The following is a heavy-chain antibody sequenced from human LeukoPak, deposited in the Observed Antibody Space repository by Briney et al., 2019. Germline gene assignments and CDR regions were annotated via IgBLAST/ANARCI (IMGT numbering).Heavy chain of an antibody. Sequence: GRCLRLSCAASGFTFKKYAMSCVRQAPGKGLEWVSAISASGGTTYYADSVKGRFTISRDHSENTLFLQMNSLRAEDTAVYYCAKEPQEYCSSTSCPNWFDSWGQGTLVTVSS. D-gene: IGHD2-2*01. CDR2: ISASGGTT. V-gene: IGHV3-23*01. J-gene: IGHJ5*01. CDR3: AKEPQEYCSSTSCPNWFDS. CDR1: GFTFKKYA.